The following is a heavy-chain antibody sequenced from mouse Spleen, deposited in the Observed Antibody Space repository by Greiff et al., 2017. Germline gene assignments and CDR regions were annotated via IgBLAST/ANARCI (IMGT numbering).Heavy chain of an antibody. CDR1: GFTFTDYY. Sequence: VKVVESGGGLVQPGGSLRLSCATSGFTFTDYYMSWVRQPPGKALEWLGFIRNKANGYTTEYSASVKGRFTISRDNSQSILYLQMNTLRAEDSATYYCARDSTTVVATRAMDYWGQGTSVTVSS. CDR2: IRNKANGYTT. CDR3: ARDSTTVVATRAMDY. J-gene: IGHJ4*01. D-gene: IGHD1-1*01. V-gene: IGHV7-3*02.